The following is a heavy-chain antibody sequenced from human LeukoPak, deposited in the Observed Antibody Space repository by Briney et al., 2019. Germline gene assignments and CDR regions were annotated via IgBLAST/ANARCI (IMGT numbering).Heavy chain of an antibody. CDR2: INADGSTT. V-gene: IGHV3-74*01. CDR1: GFTFNGHW. CDR3: ATLISGWSLY. J-gene: IGHJ4*02. D-gene: IGHD6-19*01. Sequence: GGSLRLSCEASGFTFNGHWMHWVRQAPGKGLVWVSRINADGSTTSYADSVRGRFTISRDNAKNTLYLQMNSLRAEDTAVYYCATLISGWSLYWGQGTLVTVSS.